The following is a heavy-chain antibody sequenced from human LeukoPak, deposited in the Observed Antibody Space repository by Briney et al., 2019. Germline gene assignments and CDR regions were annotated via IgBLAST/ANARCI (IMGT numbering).Heavy chain of an antibody. Sequence: ASVKVSCKASGYTFTSYYMHWVRQAPGQGLEWMGWISAYNGNTSYAQKLQGRVTMTTDTSTSTAYMELRSLRSDDTAVYYCARYYYGSGSQNPHYYYYMDVWGKGTTVTISS. CDR3: ARYYYGSGSQNPHYYYYMDV. CDR2: ISAYNGNT. V-gene: IGHV1-18*04. J-gene: IGHJ6*03. D-gene: IGHD3-10*01. CDR1: GYTFTSYY.